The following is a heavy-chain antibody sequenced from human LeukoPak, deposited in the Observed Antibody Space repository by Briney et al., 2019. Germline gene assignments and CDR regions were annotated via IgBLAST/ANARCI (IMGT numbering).Heavy chain of an antibody. Sequence: ASVKVSCKASGYTFTSYGISWVRQAPGQGLEWMGWISAYNGNANYAQKLQGRVTMTTDTSTSTAYMELRSLRSDDTAVYYCARDILLWFGELLDYWGQGTLVTVSS. CDR1: GYTFTSYG. J-gene: IGHJ4*02. D-gene: IGHD3-10*01. V-gene: IGHV1-18*01. CDR2: ISAYNGNA. CDR3: ARDILLWFGELLDY.